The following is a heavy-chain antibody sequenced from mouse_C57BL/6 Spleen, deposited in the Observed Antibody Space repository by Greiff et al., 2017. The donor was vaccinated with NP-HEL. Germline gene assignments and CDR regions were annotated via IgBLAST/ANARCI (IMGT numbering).Heavy chain of an antibody. CDR2: IDPEDGET. CDR1: GFNIKDYY. V-gene: IGHV14-2*01. J-gene: IGHJ2*01. D-gene: IGHD1-1*01. CDR3: ASAATLPYFDY. Sequence: EVQLQQSGAELVKPGASVKLSCTASGFNIKDYYMHWVKQRTEQGLEWIGRIDPEDGETKYAPKFQGKATITADTSSNTDYLQLSSLTSEDTSVYCCASAATLPYFDYWGQGTTLTVSS.